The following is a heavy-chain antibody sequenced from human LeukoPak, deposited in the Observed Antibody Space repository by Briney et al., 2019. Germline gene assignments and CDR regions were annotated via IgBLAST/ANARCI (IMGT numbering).Heavy chain of an antibody. Sequence: PGGSLRLSCAASGFTFSSYEMNWVRQAPGKGLEWVSYISSSGSTIYYADSVKGRFTISRDNARNSLYLQMNSLRPDDTAVYYCATQSYGLFANWGQGTLVTVSS. CDR3: ATQSYGLFAN. D-gene: IGHD4-17*01. J-gene: IGHJ4*02. V-gene: IGHV3-48*03. CDR1: GFTFSSYE. CDR2: ISSSGSTI.